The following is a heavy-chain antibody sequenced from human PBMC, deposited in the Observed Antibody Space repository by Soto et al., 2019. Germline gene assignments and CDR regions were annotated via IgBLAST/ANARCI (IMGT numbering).Heavy chain of an antibody. CDR1: GGSISSYY. Sequence: SETLSLTCTVSGGSISSYYWSWIRQPPGKGLEWIGDIYDSGSTNYNPSLKSRVTISVDTSKNQFSLKLSSVTAADTAVYYCARDRDWGSGAFDIWGQGTMVTVSS. CDR3: ARDRDWGSGAFDI. V-gene: IGHV4-59*01. CDR2: IYDSGST. D-gene: IGHD7-27*01. J-gene: IGHJ3*02.